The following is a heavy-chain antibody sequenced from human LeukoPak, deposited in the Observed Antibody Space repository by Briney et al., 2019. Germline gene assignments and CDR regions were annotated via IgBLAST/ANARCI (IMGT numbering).Heavy chain of an antibody. Sequence: SQTLSLTCAISGDTVSSESAAWNWLRPSPSRGLEWLGRTYYRSKWYNDYAVCVNGRITINPDTSKYQFSLQLNSVTPEDTAVYFCVRDSGYGLDTFDIWGQGTMVTVSS. J-gene: IGHJ3*02. D-gene: IGHD5-12*01. CDR1: GDTVSSESAA. CDR3: VRDSGYGLDTFDI. V-gene: IGHV6-1*01. CDR2: TYYRSKWYN.